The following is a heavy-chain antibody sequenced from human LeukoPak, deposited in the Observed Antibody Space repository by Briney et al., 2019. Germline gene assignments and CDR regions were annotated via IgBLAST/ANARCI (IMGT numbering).Heavy chain of an antibody. J-gene: IGHJ4*02. V-gene: IGHV3-53*05. Sequence: PGGSLRLSCAASGFTAGSKYMSWVRQAPGKGLEWVSVIYSGGSTYYADSVKGRFIISRDNSKNTLYLQMNSLRAEDTAVYYCARAGPTPMVDGDYFDYWGQGTLVTVSS. CDR3: ARAGPTPMVDGDYFDY. D-gene: IGHD5-18*01. CDR1: GFTAGSKY. CDR2: IYSGGST.